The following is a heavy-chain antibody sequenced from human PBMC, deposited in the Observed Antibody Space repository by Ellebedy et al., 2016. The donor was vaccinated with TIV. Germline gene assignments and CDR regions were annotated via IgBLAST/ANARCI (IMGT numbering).Heavy chain of an antibody. CDR2: INHSGST. Sequence: SETLSLXXAVYGGSFSGYYWSWIRQPPGKGLEWIGEINHSGSTNYNPSLKSRVTISVDTSKNQFSLKLSSVTAADTAVYYCARGSSSIHYYYMDVWGKGTTVTVSS. CDR3: ARGSSSIHYYYMDV. CDR1: GGSFSGYY. V-gene: IGHV4-34*01. D-gene: IGHD6-6*01. J-gene: IGHJ6*03.